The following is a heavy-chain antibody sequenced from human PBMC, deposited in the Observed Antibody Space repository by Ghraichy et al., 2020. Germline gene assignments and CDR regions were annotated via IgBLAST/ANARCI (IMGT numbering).Heavy chain of an antibody. V-gene: IGHV4-59*01. D-gene: IGHD3-22*01. Sequence: SETLSLTCTVSGGSISSYYWSWIRQPPGKGLEWIGYIYYSGSTNYNPSLKSRVTISVDTSKNQFSLKLSSVTAADTAVYYCARVYDSSGYYYYYYYGMDVWGQGTTVTVSS. CDR3: ARVYDSSGYYYYYYYGMDV. J-gene: IGHJ6*02. CDR2: IYYSGST. CDR1: GGSISSYY.